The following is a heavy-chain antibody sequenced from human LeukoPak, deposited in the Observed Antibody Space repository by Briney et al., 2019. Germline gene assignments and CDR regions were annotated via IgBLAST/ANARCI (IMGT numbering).Heavy chain of an antibody. D-gene: IGHD3-22*01. V-gene: IGHV4-34*01. Sequence: SETLSLTCAVYGGSFSGYYWSWIRQPPGKGLEWIGEINHSGSTNYNPSLKSRVTISVDTSKNQFSLKLSSVTAADTAVYYCARRDYDSSGYYYYYYYMDVWGKGTTVTVSS. CDR1: GGSFSGYY. J-gene: IGHJ6*03. CDR3: ARRDYDSSGYYYYYYYMDV. CDR2: INHSGST.